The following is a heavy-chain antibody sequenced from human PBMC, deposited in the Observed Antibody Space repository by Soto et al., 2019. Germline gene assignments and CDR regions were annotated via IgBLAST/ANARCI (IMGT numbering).Heavy chain of an antibody. CDR3: AREGSGYNF. J-gene: IGHJ4*02. CDR1: GGSVSSGSYY. D-gene: IGHD5-12*01. Sequence: PSETLSLTCTVSGGSVSSGSYYWSWIRQPPGKGLEWIGYIYYSGSTNYNPSLKSRVTISVDTSKNQFSLKLSSVTAADTAVYYCAREGSGYNFWGQGTQVTVSS. V-gene: IGHV4-61*01. CDR2: IYYSGST.